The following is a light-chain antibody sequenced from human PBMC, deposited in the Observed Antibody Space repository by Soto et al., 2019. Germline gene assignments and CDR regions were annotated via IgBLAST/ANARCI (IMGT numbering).Light chain of an antibody. J-gene: IGKJ1*01. V-gene: IGKV3-15*01. CDR2: GAS. Sequence: EIVMTQSPATVPVSPGERVTLSCRASQSVSIDLAWYQQKPGQAPRLLIYGASTRATDIPPSFTGSGSGTEFTLTISSLQSEDIAVYHCQQYNKWPQTFGQGT. CDR3: QQYNKWPQT. CDR1: QSVSID.